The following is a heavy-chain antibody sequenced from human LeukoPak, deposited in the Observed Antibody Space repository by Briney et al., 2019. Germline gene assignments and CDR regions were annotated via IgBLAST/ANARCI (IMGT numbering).Heavy chain of an antibody. CDR1: GGSISSYY. J-gene: IGHJ4*02. CDR2: IYYSGST. D-gene: IGHD6-6*01. CDR3: ARGTPIAARRIYYFDY. V-gene: IGHV4-59*01. Sequence: SETLSLTCTVSGGSISSYYWSWIRQPPGKGLEWIGYIYYSGSTNYNPSLKSRVTISVDTSKNQFSLKLSSVTAADTAVYYCARGTPIAARRIYYFDYWGQGTLVTVSS.